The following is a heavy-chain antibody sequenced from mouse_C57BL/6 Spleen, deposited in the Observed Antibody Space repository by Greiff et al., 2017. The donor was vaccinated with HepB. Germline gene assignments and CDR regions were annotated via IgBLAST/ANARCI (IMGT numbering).Heavy chain of an antibody. V-gene: IGHV1-64*01. J-gene: IGHJ4*01. D-gene: IGHD4-1*01. CDR2: IHPNSGST. CDR1: GYTFTSYW. Sequence: QVQLQQPGAELVKPGASVKLSCTASGYTFTSYWMHWVKQRPGQGLEWIGMIHPNSGSTNYNEKFKSKATLTVDKSSSTAYMHLSSLTSEDSAVYYGARRLGFYALDYWGQGTSVTVSS. CDR3: ARRLGFYALDY.